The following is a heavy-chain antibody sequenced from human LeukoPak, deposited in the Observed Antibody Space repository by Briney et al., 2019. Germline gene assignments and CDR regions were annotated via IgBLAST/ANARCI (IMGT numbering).Heavy chain of an antibody. CDR3: ARSPYDSSGNLYNYYRLDV. D-gene: IGHD3-22*01. Sequence: GKSLRLSCAASGFIFGSYALHWVRQAPGKGLEGVAVISHDGSHKYFADSVRGRFTISRDRSKNTVDLQMSSLRPEDTAVYYCARSPYDSSGNLYNYYRLDVWGQGTTVTVSS. V-gene: IGHV3-30*04. CDR1: GFIFGSYA. J-gene: IGHJ6*02. CDR2: ISHDGSHK.